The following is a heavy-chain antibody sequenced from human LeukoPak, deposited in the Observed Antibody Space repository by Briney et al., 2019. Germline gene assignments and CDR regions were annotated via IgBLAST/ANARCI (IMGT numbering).Heavy chain of an antibody. CDR1: GYTFPSYG. D-gene: IGHD2-15*01. Sequence: GASVKVSCMASGYTFPSYGITWVRQAPGQGLEWMGWISSYNGNTHYAQKLQGRVTMTTDTSTSTGYMELRSLRSDDTAVYYCARRVVVAATNDYWGEGTLVTVSS. J-gene: IGHJ4*02. V-gene: IGHV1-18*01. CDR3: ARRVVVAATNDY. CDR2: ISSYNGNT.